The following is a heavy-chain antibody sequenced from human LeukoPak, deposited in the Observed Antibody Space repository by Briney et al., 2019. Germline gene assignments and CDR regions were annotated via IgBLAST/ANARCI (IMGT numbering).Heavy chain of an antibody. V-gene: IGHV1-18*01. CDR2: ISVYNSNT. CDR3: ARTCSSSSCYMVH. D-gene: IGHD2-2*02. J-gene: IGHJ4*02. CDR1: GYTFSNFG. Sequence: GASVKVSCKASGYTFSNFGITWGRQAPGQGLEWRGWISVYNSNTNYAQKLQGRVTLTTDTSTSTAYMEMRSLRSDDTALYYCARTCSSSSCYMVHWGQGTLVTVSS.